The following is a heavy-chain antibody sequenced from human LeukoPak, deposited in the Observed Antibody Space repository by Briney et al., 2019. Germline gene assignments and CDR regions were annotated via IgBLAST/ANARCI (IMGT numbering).Heavy chain of an antibody. CDR1: GFTFSSYS. V-gene: IGHV3-21*01. Sequence: KSGGSLRLSCAASGFTFSSYSMNWVRQAPGKGLEWVSSISSSSYIYYADSVKGRFTISRDNAKNSLYLQMNSLRAEDTAVYYCARYEGVIYGDYLDYWGQGTLVTVSS. J-gene: IGHJ4*02. CDR3: ARYEGVIYGDYLDY. CDR2: ISSSSYI. D-gene: IGHD4-17*01.